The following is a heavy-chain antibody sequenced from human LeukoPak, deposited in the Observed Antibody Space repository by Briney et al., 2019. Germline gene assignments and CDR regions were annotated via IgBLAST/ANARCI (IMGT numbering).Heavy chain of an antibody. Sequence: GESLQISFKGSGYSFPSYWIGWVRPLPGKGLEWMGITYPGDSDTRYSPSFQGQVTISADKSISTAYLQWSSLKASDTAMYYCARLIVGATRYFDYWGQGTLVTVSS. V-gene: IGHV5-51*01. J-gene: IGHJ4*02. CDR1: GYSFPSYW. CDR3: ARLIVGATRYFDY. CDR2: TYPGDSDT. D-gene: IGHD1-26*01.